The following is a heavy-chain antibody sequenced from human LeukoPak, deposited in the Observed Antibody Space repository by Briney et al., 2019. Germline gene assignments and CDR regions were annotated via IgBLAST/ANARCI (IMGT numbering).Heavy chain of an antibody. J-gene: IGHJ6*02. CDR1: GFTFSSYG. CDR3: AKDLSYCSGGTCYTSRYYGMDA. V-gene: IGHV3-30*02. Sequence: GGSLRLSCAASGFTFSSYGMHWVRQAPGKGLEWVAFIRYDGSNKYYADSVKGRFTISRDNSKNTLYLQMNSLRAEDTAVYYCAKDLSYCSGGTCYTSRYYGMDAWGQGTTVTVSS. D-gene: IGHD2-15*01. CDR2: IRYDGSNK.